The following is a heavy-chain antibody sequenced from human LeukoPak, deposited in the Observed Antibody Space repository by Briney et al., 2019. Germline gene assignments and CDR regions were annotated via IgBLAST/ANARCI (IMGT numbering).Heavy chain of an antibody. CDR3: ARVTGSIDY. J-gene: IGHJ4*02. D-gene: IGHD1-26*01. V-gene: IGHV1-8*01. CDR1: GYTFTSYD. CDR2: MNPKSGNT. Sequence: ASVKVSCKASGYTFTSYDSNWVRQATGQGLEWMGWMNPKSGNTGYAQKFQGRVTMTRDNYISTAYMELGSLRSEDMAVYYCARVTGSIDYWGQGTLVTVSS.